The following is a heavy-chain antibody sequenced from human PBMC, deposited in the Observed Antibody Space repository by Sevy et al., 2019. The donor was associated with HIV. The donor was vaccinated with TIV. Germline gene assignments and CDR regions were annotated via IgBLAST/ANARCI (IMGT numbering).Heavy chain of an antibody. CDR2: IHSGVTT. CDR1: GFTVNSNY. V-gene: IGHV3-66*01. Sequence: GGSLRLSCAASGFTVNSNYMTWVRQAPGKGLEGVSVIHSGVTTYHADSVKDRFTISRDNFKNTLYLHMSSLRAEDTAVYYCARGKSGYGYALNYWGQGTLVTVSS. J-gene: IGHJ4*02. CDR3: ARGKSGYGYALNY. D-gene: IGHD5-18*01.